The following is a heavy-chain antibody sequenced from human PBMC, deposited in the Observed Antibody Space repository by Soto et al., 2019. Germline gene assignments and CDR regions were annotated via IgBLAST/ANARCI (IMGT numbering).Heavy chain of an antibody. D-gene: IGHD3-22*01. Sequence: SVKVSCKASGGTFSSYAISWVRQAPGQGLEWMGGIIPIFGTANYAQKFQGRVTITADTSISTAYMELSRLRSDDTAVYYCSIGLYYYDSSGYYGGGAFDIWGQGTMVTVSS. V-gene: IGHV1-69*06. J-gene: IGHJ3*02. CDR1: GGTFSSYA. CDR2: IIPIFGTA. CDR3: SIGLYYYDSSGYYGGGAFDI.